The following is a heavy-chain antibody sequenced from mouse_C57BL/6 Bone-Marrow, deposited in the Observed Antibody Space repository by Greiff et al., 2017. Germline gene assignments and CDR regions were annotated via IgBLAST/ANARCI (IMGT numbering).Heavy chain of an antibody. Sequence: VQLQQSGPELVKPGASVKISCKASGYSFTGYYMNWVKQSPEKSLEWIGEINPSTGGTTYNQKFKAKATLTVDKSSSTAYMQLKSLTSEDSAVYYCARLGPYAMDYGGQGTSVTVSS. V-gene: IGHV1-42*01. CDR1: GYSFTGYY. CDR3: ARLGPYAMDY. J-gene: IGHJ4*01. D-gene: IGHD4-1*01. CDR2: INPSTGGT.